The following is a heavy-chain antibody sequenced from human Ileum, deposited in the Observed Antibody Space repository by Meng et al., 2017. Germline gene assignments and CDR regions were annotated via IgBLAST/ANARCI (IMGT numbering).Heavy chain of an antibody. CDR2: ISAYNGNT. Sequence: ASVKVSCKASGYTLTNYGISWVRQAPGQGLEWMGWISAYNGNTNYAQKLQGRVTMTTDTTTSTAYMELMSLKSDDTAVYYCARDRCSITACYVTGSAQYSDYYYGMDVWGQGTTVTVSS. CDR3: ARDRCSITACYVTGSAQYSDYYYGMDV. D-gene: IGHD2-2*01. V-gene: IGHV1-18*01. CDR1: GYTLTNYG. J-gene: IGHJ6*02.